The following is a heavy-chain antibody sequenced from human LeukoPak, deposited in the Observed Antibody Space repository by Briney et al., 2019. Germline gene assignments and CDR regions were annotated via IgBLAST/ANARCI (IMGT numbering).Heavy chain of an antibody. Sequence: SETLSLTCTVSGGSISSGGYYCSWIRQPPGKGLEWIGYIYHSGSTYYNPSLKSRVTISVDRSKNQFSLKLSSVTAADTAVYYCARTPQLYDFWSGFSWFDPWGQGTLVTVSS. CDR3: ARTPQLYDFWSGFSWFDP. V-gene: IGHV4-30-2*01. D-gene: IGHD3-3*01. CDR1: GGSISSGGYY. CDR2: IYHSGST. J-gene: IGHJ5*02.